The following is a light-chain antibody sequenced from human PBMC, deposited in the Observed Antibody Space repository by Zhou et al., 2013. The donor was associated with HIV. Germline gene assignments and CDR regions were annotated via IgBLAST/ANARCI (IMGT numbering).Light chain of an antibody. CDR3: QKYNTAPKT. CDR2: EAS. J-gene: IGKJ1*01. Sequence: DIQMTQSPSSLSASVGDRVSITCRASQAIKIYLAWFQQKPGKAPKSLIYEASSLQSGVPSRFSGSGSGTDFTLTISSLQPEDVATYYCQKYNTAPKTFGQGTKVEIK. CDR1: QAIKIY. V-gene: IGKV1-16*01.